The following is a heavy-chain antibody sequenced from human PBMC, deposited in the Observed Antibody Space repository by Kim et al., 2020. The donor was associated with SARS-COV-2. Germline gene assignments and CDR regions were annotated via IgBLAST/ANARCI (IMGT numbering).Heavy chain of an antibody. D-gene: IGHD6-19*01. V-gene: IGHV1-8*02. Sequence: ASVKVSCKTAGYTFSTCDIHWVRQATGQGLEWMGWMNPISGNTGYAQKFQGRVTMTSDNSISTAYMELSSLRSEDTAVYYCARSYSGWRARGSDHWGQGTLLTVSS. CDR3: ARSYSGWRARGSDH. CDR1: GYTFSTCD. CDR2: MNPISGNT. J-gene: IGHJ4*02.